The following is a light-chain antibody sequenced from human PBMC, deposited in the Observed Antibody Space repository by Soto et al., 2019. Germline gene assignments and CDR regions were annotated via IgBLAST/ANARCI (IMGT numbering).Light chain of an antibody. Sequence: QSALTQPRSVSGSPGQSVTISRTGTSSDVGGYNYVSWYQQHPGKAPKVIIYDISKRPSGVPDRFSGSKSGNTASLTISGLQAEDEADYYCCSYAGRYTRVFGGGTKVTVL. CDR1: SSDVGGYNY. V-gene: IGLV2-11*01. CDR2: DIS. J-gene: IGLJ3*02. CDR3: CSYAGRYTRV.